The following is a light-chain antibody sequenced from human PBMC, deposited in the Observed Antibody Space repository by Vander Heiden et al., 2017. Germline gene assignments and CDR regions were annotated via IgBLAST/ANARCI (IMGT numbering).Light chain of an antibody. J-gene: IGKJ3*01. CDR2: SGS. CDR1: QSLLHSNGHNY. CDR3: RQGLPTFT. V-gene: IGKV2-28*01. Sequence: DIVMTQSPLYLAVTPGEPASISCRSSQSLLHSNGHNYLDWYVQKPGQSPQVLIYSGSKRAYGVPDRFSGSGSGTDFTLKSSRGEDADVGVYYCRQGLPTFTFGHGTKVEIK.